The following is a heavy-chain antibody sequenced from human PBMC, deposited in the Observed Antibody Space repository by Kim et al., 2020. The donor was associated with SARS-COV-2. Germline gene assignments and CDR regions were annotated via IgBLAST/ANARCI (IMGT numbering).Heavy chain of an antibody. V-gene: IGHV5-51*01. Sequence: GESLKISCKGSGYSFTSYWIGWVRQMPGKGLEWMGIIYPGDSDTRYSPSFQGQVTISADKSISTAYLQWSSLKASDTAMYYCARPPLYGSGIGGAFDIWGQGTMVTVSS. CDR2: IYPGDSDT. CDR3: ARPPLYGSGIGGAFDI. J-gene: IGHJ3*02. D-gene: IGHD3-10*01. CDR1: GYSFTSYW.